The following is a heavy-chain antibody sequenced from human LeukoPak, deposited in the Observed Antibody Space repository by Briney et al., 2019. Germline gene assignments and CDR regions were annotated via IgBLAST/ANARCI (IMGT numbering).Heavy chain of an antibody. V-gene: IGHV3-23*01. Sequence: GGSVTRSCAGSGFTFTSYSMNWVRHAPGNGLEGFSTISGGGGSTYYADSVKGRFTISRDNSKNTLYLQVNSLRAEDTAVYYCAKGGKWDVTPFDYWGQGTLVTVSS. D-gene: IGHD1-26*01. CDR2: ISGGGGST. CDR1: GFTFTSYS. J-gene: IGHJ4*02. CDR3: AKGGKWDVTPFDY.